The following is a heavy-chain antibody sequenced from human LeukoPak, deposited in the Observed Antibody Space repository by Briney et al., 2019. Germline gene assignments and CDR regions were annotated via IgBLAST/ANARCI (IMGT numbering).Heavy chain of an antibody. Sequence: VASVKVSCKASGGTFRSYAISWVRQAPGQGLEWMGGIIPIFGTANYAQKFQGRVTITADESTSTAYMELSSLRSEDTAVYYCARTYYYDSSGYLYYFDYWGQGTLVTVSS. V-gene: IGHV1-69*13. CDR2: IIPIFGTA. J-gene: IGHJ4*02. D-gene: IGHD3-22*01. CDR1: GGTFRSYA. CDR3: ARTYYYDSSGYLYYFDY.